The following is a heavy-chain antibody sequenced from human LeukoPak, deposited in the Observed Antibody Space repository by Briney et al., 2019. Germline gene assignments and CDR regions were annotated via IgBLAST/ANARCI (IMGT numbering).Heavy chain of an antibody. CDR2: IYYSGST. V-gene: IGHV4-39*01. D-gene: IGHD3-22*01. Sequence: SETLSLTCTVSGGSISSSSYYWGWIRQPPGTGLEWIGSIYYSGSTYYNPSLKSRVTISVDTSKNQFSLKLSSVTAADTAVYYCARAYYYYDSSGYYYNWFDPWGQGTLVTVSS. CDR3: ARAYYYYDSSGYYYNWFDP. J-gene: IGHJ5*02. CDR1: GGSISSSSYY.